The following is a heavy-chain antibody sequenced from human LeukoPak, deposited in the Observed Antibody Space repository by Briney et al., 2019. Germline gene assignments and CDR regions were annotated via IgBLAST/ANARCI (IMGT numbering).Heavy chain of an antibody. CDR3: ASVKTPSYDFRGAFDI. Sequence: SVKVSCKASGGTFSSYAISWVRQAPGQGLEWMGGIIPIFGTANYAQKFQGRVTITADESTSTAYMELSSLRSEDTAVYYCASVKTPSYDFRGAFDIWGQGTLVTVSS. V-gene: IGHV1-69*13. CDR1: GGTFSSYA. J-gene: IGHJ4*02. D-gene: IGHD3-3*01. CDR2: IIPIFGTA.